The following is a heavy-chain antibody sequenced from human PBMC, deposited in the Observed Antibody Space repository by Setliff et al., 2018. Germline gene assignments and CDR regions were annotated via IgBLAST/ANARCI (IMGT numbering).Heavy chain of an antibody. CDR2: ISPYTGNA. CDR1: GSTFTDYG. J-gene: IGHJ4*02. D-gene: IGHD2-2*01. V-gene: IGHV1-18*01. Sequence: SVQVSCKASGSTFTDYGVTWVRQAPGQGLEWVGWISPYTGNAYYAPKFQGRVSLTTDTSTTTAYMDLRSLRPGDTAIYFCSRLVRFCTRTSCQRLSADDYWGQGTLVTVSS. CDR3: SRLVRFCTRTSCQRLSADDY.